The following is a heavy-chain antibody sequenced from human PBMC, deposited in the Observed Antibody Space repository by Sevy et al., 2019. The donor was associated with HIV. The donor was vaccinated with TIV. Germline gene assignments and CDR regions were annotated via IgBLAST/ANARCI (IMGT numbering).Heavy chain of an antibody. D-gene: IGHD3-22*01. Sequence: ASVKVSCKASGYTFTNYVMHWVRQAPGQRPEWMGWINAGNGNTKFSQKFQGRVTITMDTSASTAYMELSSLRSEDTAVYYCARDGDSSGYLYYFDYWGQGTLVTVSS. CDR3: ARDGDSSGYLYYFDY. CDR2: INAGNGNT. CDR1: GYTFTNYV. J-gene: IGHJ4*02. V-gene: IGHV1-3*01.